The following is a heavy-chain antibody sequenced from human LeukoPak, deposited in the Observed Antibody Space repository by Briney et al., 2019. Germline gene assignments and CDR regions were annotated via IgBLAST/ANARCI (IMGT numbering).Heavy chain of an antibody. CDR1: GFTFSSYA. J-gene: IGHJ4*02. D-gene: IGHD2-15*01. CDR2: ISGSGGNR. Sequence: GGSLRLSCAASGFTFSSYAMSWVRQAPGKGLEWVSAISGSGGNRYYADSVKGRFTISRDNSKSTLYVQMNSLRAEDTAVYYCAKNRGYCSGGNCYSEYWGQGTLVTVSS. V-gene: IGHV3-23*01. CDR3: AKNRGYCSGGNCYSEY.